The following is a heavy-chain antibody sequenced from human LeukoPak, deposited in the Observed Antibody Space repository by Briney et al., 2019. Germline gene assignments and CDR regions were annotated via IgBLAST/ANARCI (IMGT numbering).Heavy chain of an antibody. J-gene: IGHJ5*02. D-gene: IGHD2-2*01. CDR1: GGSISSGSYY. Sequence: PSETLSLTCTVSGGSISSGSYYWCWIRQPAGKGLEWIGRIYTSGSTNYNPSLKSRVTISVDTSKNQFSLKLSSVTAADTAVYYCAREGAYCSSTSCNWFDPWGQGTLVTVSS. V-gene: IGHV4-61*02. CDR3: AREGAYCSSTSCNWFDP. CDR2: IYTSGST.